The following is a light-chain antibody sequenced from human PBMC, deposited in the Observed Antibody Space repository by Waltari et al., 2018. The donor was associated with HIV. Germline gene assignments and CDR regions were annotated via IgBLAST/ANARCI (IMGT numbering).Light chain of an antibody. J-gene: IGLJ2*01. Sequence: QSILTQPPSVSGAPGQRVPIPRTGHTTNIAANSSVPWYQHFPGTAPKLLIFGNNNRPSGIPDRFSGSKSGTSASLAITGLQAEDEADYYCQSYDAGLSGLVFGGGTKVTVL. CDR1: TTNIAANSS. CDR3: QSYDAGLSGLV. V-gene: IGLV1-40*02. CDR2: GNN.